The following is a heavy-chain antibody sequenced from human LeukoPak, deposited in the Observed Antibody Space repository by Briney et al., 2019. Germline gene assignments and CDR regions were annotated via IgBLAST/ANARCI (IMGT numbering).Heavy chain of an antibody. CDR2: INSDGSST. CDR1: GFTFSSYW. D-gene: IGHD5-12*01. V-gene: IGHV3-74*01. Sequence: GGSLRLSCAASGFTFSSYWMHWVRQAPGKGLVWVSRINSDGSSTSYADSVKGRFTISRDNAKNTLYLQMNSLRAEDTAVYYCVSGYDNYCYYYYMDVWGKGTTVTVSS. J-gene: IGHJ6*03. CDR3: VSGYDNYCYYYYMDV.